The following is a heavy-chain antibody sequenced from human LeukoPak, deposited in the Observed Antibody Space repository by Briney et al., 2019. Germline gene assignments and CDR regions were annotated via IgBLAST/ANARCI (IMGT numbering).Heavy chain of an antibody. CDR2: ISYDESNK. CDR1: GFTFSTSG. V-gene: IGHV3-30*03. D-gene: IGHD2-2*01. CDR3: ARQAWPQQYCSRTSCYNWFDP. Sequence: PGGSLRLSCAASGFTFSTSGMHWVRHAPGKGLEWVAVISYDESNKYYADSVKGRFTISRDNSKNTLYLQMTSPRAEDTAVYYCARQAWPQQYCSRTSCYNWFDPWGQGTLVTVSS. J-gene: IGHJ5*02.